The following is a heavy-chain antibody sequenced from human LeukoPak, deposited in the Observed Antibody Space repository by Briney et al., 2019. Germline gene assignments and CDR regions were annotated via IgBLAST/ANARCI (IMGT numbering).Heavy chain of an antibody. D-gene: IGHD4-17*01. CDR1: GFTFITYG. CDR2: ISAYDGDT. Sequence: GASVKVSCKASGFTFITYGFGWVRQAPGQGLERMGWISAYDGDTKYAQNFQGRVTMTTDTSTSTAYMELRSLRSDDTALYYCARAGRDYGTSHYYYYYMDVWGKGTTVTVSS. J-gene: IGHJ6*03. CDR3: ARAGRDYGTSHYYYYYMDV. V-gene: IGHV1-18*01.